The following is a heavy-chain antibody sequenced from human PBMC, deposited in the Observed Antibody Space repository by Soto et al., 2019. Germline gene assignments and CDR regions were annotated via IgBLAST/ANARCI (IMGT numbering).Heavy chain of an antibody. CDR1: GFTFTSYA. CDR2: ISGSGNSA. Sequence: PGGSLRLSCAASGFTFTSYAMSWVRQAPGKGLEWVSAISGSGNSAYYANSVRGRFTMSRDNSKDTLYLQMNSLRAEDTALYFCAKATLANQYFDDWGQGTLVTGSS. D-gene: IGHD5-12*01. J-gene: IGHJ4*02. CDR3: AKATLANQYFDD. V-gene: IGHV3-23*01.